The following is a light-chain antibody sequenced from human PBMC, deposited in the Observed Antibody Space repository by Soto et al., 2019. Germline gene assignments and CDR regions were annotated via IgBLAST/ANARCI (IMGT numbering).Light chain of an antibody. CDR1: QAIHTW. CDR3: QHYHGFPLS. CDR2: DAS. V-gene: IGKV1-5*01. Sequence: DIQMTQSPSSLSASAGDRVTISCRASQAIHTWLAWYQQKRPGQAPRLLIYDASTLESGVPSRFSGSGSGTEFTLTITSLQPDDFATYYCQHYHGFPLSFGQGTKLES. J-gene: IGKJ2*01.